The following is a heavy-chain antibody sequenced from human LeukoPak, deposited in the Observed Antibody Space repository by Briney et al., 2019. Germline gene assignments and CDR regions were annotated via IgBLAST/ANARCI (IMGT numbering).Heavy chain of an antibody. CDR1: GGSFSGYY. D-gene: IGHD5-12*01. J-gene: IGHJ4*02. CDR3: ARNMMWNIVATPFDY. Sequence: SENLSLNCAVYGGSFSGYYWSWIRQPPGKGLEWIGEINHSGSTNYNPSLKSRVTISVDTSKNQFSLKLSSVTAADTAVYYCARNMMWNIVATPFDYWGQGTLVTVSS. V-gene: IGHV4-34*01. CDR2: INHSGST.